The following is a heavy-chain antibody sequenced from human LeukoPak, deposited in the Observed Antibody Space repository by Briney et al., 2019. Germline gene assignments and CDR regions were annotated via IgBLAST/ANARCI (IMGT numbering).Heavy chain of an antibody. D-gene: IGHD2-2*01. J-gene: IGHJ4*02. CDR3: ASSGPEIVVVPAY. V-gene: IGHV4-59*12. Sequence: PSETLSLTCTVSGGSISSYYWSWIRQPPGKGLEWIGYIYYSGSTNYNPSLKSRVTISVDTSKNQFSLKLSSVTAADTAVYYCASSGPEIVVVPAYWGQGTLVTVSS. CDR1: GGSISSYY. CDR2: IYYSGST.